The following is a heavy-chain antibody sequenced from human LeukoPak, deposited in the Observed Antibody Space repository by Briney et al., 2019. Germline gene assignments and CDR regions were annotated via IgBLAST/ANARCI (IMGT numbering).Heavy chain of an antibody. J-gene: IGHJ4*02. CDR1: GFTFSSYS. D-gene: IGHD6-13*01. CDR2: ISSSSSYI. Sequence: GGSLRLPCAASGFTFSSYSMNWVRQAPGKGLEWVSSISSSSSYIYYADSVKGRFTISRDNAKNSLYLQMNSLRAEDTAVYYCAADGIAAAGSRADYWGQGTLVTVSS. V-gene: IGHV3-21*01. CDR3: AADGIAAAGSRADY.